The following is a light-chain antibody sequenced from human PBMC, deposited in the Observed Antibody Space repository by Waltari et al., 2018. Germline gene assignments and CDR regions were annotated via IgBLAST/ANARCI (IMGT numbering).Light chain of an antibody. CDR3: QKYVSLPAT. CDR2: DAS. J-gene: IGKJ1*01. Sequence: EIVLTQSPGTLFLSPRERATLSCRASQGVGRSLAWYQQKPGQAPRLVIYDASSRATGIPDRFSGSGSGTDFSLTLRRLEPEDFAVYYCQKYVSLPATFGQGTKVEIK. CDR1: QGVGRS. V-gene: IGKV3-20*01.